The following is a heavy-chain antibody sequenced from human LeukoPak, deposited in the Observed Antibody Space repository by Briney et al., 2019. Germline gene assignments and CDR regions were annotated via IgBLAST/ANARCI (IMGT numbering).Heavy chain of an antibody. J-gene: IGHJ3*02. CDR3: AREGSSAWHDGFDI. D-gene: IGHD6-19*01. CDR2: IYYSGST. V-gene: IGHV4-61*03. Sequence: PSETLSLTCTVSGGSISSSSYYWSWIRQPPGKGLEWIGYIYYSGSTNYNPSLKSRVTISVDTSKNHFSLKLNSVTAADTALYYCAREGSSAWHDGFDIWGQGTMVTVSS. CDR1: GGSISSSSYY.